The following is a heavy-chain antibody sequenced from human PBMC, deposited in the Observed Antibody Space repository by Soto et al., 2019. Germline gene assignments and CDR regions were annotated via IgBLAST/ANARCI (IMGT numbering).Heavy chain of an antibody. CDR1: GFTFSNYW. V-gene: IGHV3-74*03. Sequence: PGGSLRLSCAASGFTFSNYWMHWVRQAPGKGLVWVSRINIDGSGTTYADSVKGRFTISRDNAKNTVFLEMKNLRAEDTAVYYCARDSCAPHVWGQGTRVTVSS. CDR2: INIDGSGT. J-gene: IGHJ6*02. CDR3: ARDSCAPHV.